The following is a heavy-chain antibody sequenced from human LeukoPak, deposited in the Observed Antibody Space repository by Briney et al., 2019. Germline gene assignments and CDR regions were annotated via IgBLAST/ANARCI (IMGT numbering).Heavy chain of an antibody. J-gene: IGHJ6*02. V-gene: IGHV3-48*04. Sequence: GGSLRLSCAASGLTFSSYSMNWVRQAPGKGLEWVSYISSSSSTIYYADSVKGRFTISRDNAKNSLYLQMNSLRAEDTAVYYCARDFYCSSTSCYYYGMDVWGQGTTVTVSS. CDR3: ARDFYCSSTSCYYYGMDV. CDR1: GLTFSSYS. D-gene: IGHD2-2*01. CDR2: ISSSSSTI.